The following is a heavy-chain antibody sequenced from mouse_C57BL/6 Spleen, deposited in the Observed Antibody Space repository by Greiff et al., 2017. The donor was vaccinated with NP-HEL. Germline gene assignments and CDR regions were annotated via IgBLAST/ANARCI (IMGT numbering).Heavy chain of an antibody. D-gene: IGHD2-3*01. CDR3: ASCDGGYFDY. Sequence: VMLVESGPELVKPGASVKISCKASGYAFSSSWMNWVKQRPGKGLEWIGRIYPGDGDTNYNGKFKGKATLTADKSSSTAYMQLSSLTSEDSAVYFCASCDGGYFDYWGQGTTLTVSS. J-gene: IGHJ2*01. V-gene: IGHV1-82*01. CDR1: GYAFSSSW. CDR2: IYPGDGDT.